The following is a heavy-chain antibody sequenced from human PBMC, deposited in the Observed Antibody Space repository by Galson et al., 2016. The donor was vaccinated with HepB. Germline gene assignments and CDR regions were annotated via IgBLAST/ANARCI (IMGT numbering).Heavy chain of an antibody. CDR2: IKRDGSET. V-gene: IGHV3-7*01. D-gene: IGHD1-26*01. CDR1: GFTFSNYW. J-gene: IGHJ4*02. Sequence: SLRLSCAASGFTFSNYWMSWIRQSPGKGLEWVGNIKRDGSETYYVDSVRGRFTISRDNARNSLYLQMNSLRAEDTAGYYCARDSEGGPNDFDYWGQGTLVTVSS. CDR3: ARDSEGGPNDFDY.